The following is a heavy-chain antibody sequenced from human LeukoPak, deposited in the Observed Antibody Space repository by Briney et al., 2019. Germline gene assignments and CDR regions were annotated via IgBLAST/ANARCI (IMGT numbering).Heavy chain of an antibody. V-gene: IGHV4-59*08. Sequence: SETLSLTCSVSGGSTSRYYWSWIRQPPGKSLEWIGYIYYSGSTTYNPSLKSRVTISIDTSNNRFSLNLTSVTAADTAAYYCARLPGIAAVWGQGTLVIVSS. CDR3: ARLPGIAAV. CDR2: IYYSGST. D-gene: IGHD6-13*01. CDR1: GGSTSRYY. J-gene: IGHJ1*01.